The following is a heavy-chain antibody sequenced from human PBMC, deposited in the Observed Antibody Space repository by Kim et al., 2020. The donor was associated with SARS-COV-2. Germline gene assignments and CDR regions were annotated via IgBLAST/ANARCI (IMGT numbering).Heavy chain of an antibody. V-gene: IGHV4-59*01. CDR3: ARDLYSSGWGGLDY. CDR1: GGSISSYY. J-gene: IGHJ4*02. D-gene: IGHD6-19*01. CDR2: IYYSGST. Sequence: SETLSLTCTVSGGSISSYYWSWIRQPPGKGLEWIGYIYYSGSTNYNPSLKSRVTISVDTSKNQFSLKLSSVTAADTAVYYCARDLYSSGWGGLDYWGQGT.